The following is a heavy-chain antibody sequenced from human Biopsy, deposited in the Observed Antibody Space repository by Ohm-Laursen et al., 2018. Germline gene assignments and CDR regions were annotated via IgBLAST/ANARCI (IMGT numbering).Heavy chain of an antibody. V-gene: IGHV3-21*06. J-gene: IGHJ4*02. CDR3: ARGGADFHGTDS. CDR2: ITRDGFYM. D-gene: IGHD3-3*01. CDR1: GFTFSSYP. Sequence: SLRLSCAASGFTFSSYPINWVRQAPGKGLEWVSSITRDGFYMFHADSVKGRFTISRDYAKNLVSLEMNSLRVEDTAVYYCARGGADFHGTDSWGQGTLVSVSS.